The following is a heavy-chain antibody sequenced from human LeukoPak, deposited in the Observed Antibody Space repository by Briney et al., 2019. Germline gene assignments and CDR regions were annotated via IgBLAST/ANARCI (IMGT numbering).Heavy chain of an antibody. J-gene: IGHJ2*01. V-gene: IGHV3-53*01. D-gene: IGHD6-13*01. CDR1: GFTFSSYW. CDR2: IYSGGVT. CDR3: ARAGGGDKQQLVWYFDL. Sequence: GGSLRLSCAASGFTFSSYWMSWVRRAPGKGLEWVSLIYSGGVTYYADSVKGRFTISRDNSKNTLYLQMNSLRAEDTAVYYCARAGGGDKQQLVWYFDLWGRGTLVTVSS.